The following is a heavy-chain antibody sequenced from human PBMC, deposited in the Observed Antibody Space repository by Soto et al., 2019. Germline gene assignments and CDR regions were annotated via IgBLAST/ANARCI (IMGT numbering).Heavy chain of an antibody. CDR1: GYSFTDYH. CDR2: INPKSGGT. Sequence: GASVKVSCKASGYSFTDYHIHWVRQAPGQGLEWLGRINPKSGGTSTAQKFQGWVTMTRDRSISTVYMELTRLRSDDTAVYFCASPHSTDCSNGVCSLFYHNEVDDWGQGTTVTVSS. D-gene: IGHD2-8*01. J-gene: IGHJ6*02. V-gene: IGHV1-2*04. CDR3: ASPHSTDCSNGVCSLFYHNEVDD.